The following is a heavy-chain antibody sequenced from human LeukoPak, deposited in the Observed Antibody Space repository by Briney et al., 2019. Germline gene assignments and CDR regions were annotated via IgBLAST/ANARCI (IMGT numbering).Heavy chain of an antibody. D-gene: IGHD3-22*01. CDR1: GFTFSSYW. CDR2: INSDGSST. CDR3: ARGHYYYDSSGSKGFDN. V-gene: IGHV3-74*01. J-gene: IGHJ4*02. Sequence: PGGSLRLSCAASGFTFSSYWMHWVRQAPGKGLVWVSRINSDGSSTSYADSVKGRFTISRDNAKNTLYLQMNSLRAEDTAVYYCARGHYYYDSSGSKGFDNWGQGTLVTVSS.